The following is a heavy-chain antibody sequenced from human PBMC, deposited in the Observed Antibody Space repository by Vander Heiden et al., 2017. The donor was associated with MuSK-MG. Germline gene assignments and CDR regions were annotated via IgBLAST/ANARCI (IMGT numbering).Heavy chain of an antibody. CDR1: GGSFSGYY. D-gene: IGHD3-16*01. J-gene: IGHJ6*02. Sequence: QVQLQQWGAGLLKPSETLSLTCAVYGGSFSGYYWSWIRQPPGKGLGWNGEINHSGSTNYNPSLKSRVTISVDTSKNQFSLKLSSVTAADTAVYYCARGVTFGGVMRYYYGMDVWGQGTTVTVSS. CDR3: ARGVTFGGVMRYYYGMDV. CDR2: INHSGST. V-gene: IGHV4-34*01.